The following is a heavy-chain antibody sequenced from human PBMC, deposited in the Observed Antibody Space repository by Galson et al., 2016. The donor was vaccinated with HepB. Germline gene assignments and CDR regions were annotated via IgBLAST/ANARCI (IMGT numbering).Heavy chain of an antibody. CDR1: RFTFSTYP. V-gene: IGHV4-59*01. Sequence: LRLSCAASRFTFSTYPMSWVRQAPGKGLEWVGYIDYSGGTNYNPSLKSRVTMSVDTSKKQFSLELRSVTAADTAMYYCARSNYGYSNPLGYWGQGTLVTVSS. CDR2: IDYSGGT. D-gene: IGHD4-17*01. CDR3: ARSNYGYSNPLGY. J-gene: IGHJ4*02.